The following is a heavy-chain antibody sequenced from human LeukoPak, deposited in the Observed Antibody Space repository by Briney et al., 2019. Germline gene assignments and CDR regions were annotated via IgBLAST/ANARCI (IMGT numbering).Heavy chain of an antibody. D-gene: IGHD6-19*01. CDR3: ASESSGWYFSSDS. Sequence: SQTLSLTCAISGDSVSSNSVAWNWIRQSPSRGPEWLGRTYYRSKWYNDFAVSVKSRITINPDTSKNQISLQLNSVTPVDTAVYYCASESSGWYFSSDSWGQGTLVTVSS. CDR2: TYYRSKWYN. CDR1: GDSVSSNSVA. J-gene: IGHJ5*01. V-gene: IGHV6-1*01.